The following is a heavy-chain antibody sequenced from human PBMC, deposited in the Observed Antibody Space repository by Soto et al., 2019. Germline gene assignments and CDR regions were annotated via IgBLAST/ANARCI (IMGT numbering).Heavy chain of an antibody. CDR1: GYTFTSYG. Sequence: ASVKVSCKASGYTFTSYGISWVRQAPGQGLEWMGWISAYNGNTNYAQKLQGRVTMTTDTSTSTAYMELRSLRSDDTAVYYCARGKELGIAARGWFDPWGQGTLVTVSS. D-gene: IGHD6-6*01. J-gene: IGHJ5*02. CDR2: ISAYNGNT. V-gene: IGHV1-18*01. CDR3: ARGKELGIAARGWFDP.